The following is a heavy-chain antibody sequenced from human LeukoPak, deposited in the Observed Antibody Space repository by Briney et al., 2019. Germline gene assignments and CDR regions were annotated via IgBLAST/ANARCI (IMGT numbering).Heavy chain of an antibody. CDR2: ISPNNGGT. CDR3: AQSIAVPSIPTFDV. D-gene: IGHD6-19*01. Sequence: ASVKVSCKASGYTFRGHNIHWMRQAPGQGLEWVGWISPNNGGTNHAQKFQGRVTMTRDTSAGTVYMDLSSLRSDDTAVYYCAQSIAVPSIPTFDVWGQGTVVSVSS. J-gene: IGHJ3*01. V-gene: IGHV1-2*02. CDR1: GYTFRGHN.